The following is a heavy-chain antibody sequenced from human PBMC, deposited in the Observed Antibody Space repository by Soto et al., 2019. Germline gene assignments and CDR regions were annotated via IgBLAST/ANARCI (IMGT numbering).Heavy chain of an antibody. V-gene: IGHV4-59*01. CDR3: ARDQYGSGEGV. J-gene: IGHJ6*02. D-gene: IGHD3-10*01. CDR1: GGSISSYY. Sequence: QVHLQESGPGLVKPSETLSLTCTVSGGSISSYYWSWIRQPPGKGLEWIGYIYYSGSTNYNPSLKSRVTISVDTSKNQFSLKLSSVTAADTAVYYCARDQYGSGEGVWGQGTTVTVSS. CDR2: IYYSGST.